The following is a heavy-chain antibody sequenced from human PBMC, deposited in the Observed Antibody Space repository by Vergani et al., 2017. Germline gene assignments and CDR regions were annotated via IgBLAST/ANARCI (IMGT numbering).Heavy chain of an antibody. D-gene: IGHD2-2*01. CDR3: ARDGKSRDCSSTSCYSWLRY. V-gene: IGHV4-61*02. J-gene: IGHJ4*02. CDR1: GGSISSGSYY. Sequence: QVQLQESGPGLVKPSQTLSLTCTVSGGSISSGSYYWSWIRQPAGKGLEWIGRLYTSGSTNYNPALKSRVTISVDTSKNQFSLKLSSVTAADTAVYYCARDGKSRDCSSTSCYSWLRYWGQGTLVTVSS. CDR2: LYTSGST.